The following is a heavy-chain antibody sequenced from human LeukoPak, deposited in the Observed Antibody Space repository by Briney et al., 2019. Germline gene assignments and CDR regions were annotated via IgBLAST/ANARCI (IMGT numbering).Heavy chain of an antibody. D-gene: IGHD4-17*01. CDR2: IYYSGST. CDR1: GGSISSGGYY. V-gene: IGHV4-31*03. J-gene: IGHJ4*01. Sequence: PSETLSLTCTVSGGSISSGGYYWSWIRQHPGKGLEWIGYIYYSGSTYYNPSLKSRVTISVDTSKNQFSLKLSSVTAADTAVYYCARGGRGGGKYGDYPLYYFDYWGQEPWSPSPQ. CDR3: ARGGRGGGKYGDYPLYYFDY.